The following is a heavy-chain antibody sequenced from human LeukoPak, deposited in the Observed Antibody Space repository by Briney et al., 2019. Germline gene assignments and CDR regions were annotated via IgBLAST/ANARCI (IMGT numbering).Heavy chain of an antibody. Sequence: PSETLSLTCTVSGGSISSSSYYWTWIGQPPGQGLEWIASINYSGTTYYNPSLKSRSIISADTSKNQFSLKLSSVTAADTAMYYCARDLDSSSWYIWGQGTLVTVSS. CDR1: GGSISSSSYY. CDR2: INYSGTT. CDR3: ARDLDSSSWYI. D-gene: IGHD6-13*01. J-gene: IGHJ4*02. V-gene: IGHV4-39*07.